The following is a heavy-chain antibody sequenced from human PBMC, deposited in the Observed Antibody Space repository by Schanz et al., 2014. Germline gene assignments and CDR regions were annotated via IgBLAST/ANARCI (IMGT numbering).Heavy chain of an antibody. CDR2: MNPDSGNT. CDR1: GYTFTAYG. D-gene: IGHD3-16*01. Sequence: VQSVHSGTEVQKLGASVKVSCQTSGYTFTAYGINWVRQAPGQGLEWMGWMNPDSGNTGYAQKFQGRVTMTRNTSISTAYMELSSLRSDDTAHYYCVRVPSRDVSFDLWGRGTLVTVSS. V-gene: IGHV1-8*02. CDR3: VRVPSRDVSFDL. J-gene: IGHJ2*01.